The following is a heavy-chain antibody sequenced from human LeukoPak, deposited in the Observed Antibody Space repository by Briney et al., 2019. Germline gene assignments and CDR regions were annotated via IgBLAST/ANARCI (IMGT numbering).Heavy chain of an antibody. CDR1: GFTFGDYA. V-gene: IGHV3-48*01. J-gene: IGHJ4*02. CDR3: AKVPRTNHDNFFGY. D-gene: IGHD2-8*01. CDR2: ITGGSDSI. Sequence: GGSLRLSCTASGFTFGDYAMNWLRQAPGKGLEWLSYITGGSDSILYADSVKGRFTISRDNAKNSVYLQMNSLRAEDTALYYCAKVPRTNHDNFFGYWGQGTLVTVSS.